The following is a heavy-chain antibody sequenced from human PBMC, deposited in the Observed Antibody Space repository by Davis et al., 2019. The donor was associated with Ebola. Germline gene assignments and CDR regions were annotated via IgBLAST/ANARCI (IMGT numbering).Heavy chain of an antibody. D-gene: IGHD2-2*01. Sequence: GESLKISCKGSGYSFTSYWIAWVRQLPGKGPEWMGIISPGDCDTRYSPSFQSQVTISADKSINTAYLQWSTLKASDTAMYYCARHPPYATGWHYFDFWGQGTLVTVSS. V-gene: IGHV5-51*01. CDR1: GYSFTSYW. J-gene: IGHJ4*02. CDR3: ARHPPYATGWHYFDF. CDR2: ISPGDCDT.